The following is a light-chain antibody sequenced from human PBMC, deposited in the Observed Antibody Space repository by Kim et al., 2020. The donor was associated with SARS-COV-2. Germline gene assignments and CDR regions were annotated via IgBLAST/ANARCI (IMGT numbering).Light chain of an antibody. J-gene: IGKJ2*01. CDR3: QQYHTWPPVYT. CDR1: QSVSSK. CDR2: AAS. V-gene: IGKV3-15*01. Sequence: SPGERATLSGKSSQSVSSKLAWYQQRPGQAPRLLIYAASTRATGIPARFSGSGSGTDFTLTITSLQSEDFATYYCQQYHTWPPVYTFGQGTKLEI.